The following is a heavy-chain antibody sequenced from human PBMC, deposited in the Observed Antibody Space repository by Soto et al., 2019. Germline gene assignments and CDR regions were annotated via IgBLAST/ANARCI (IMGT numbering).Heavy chain of an antibody. V-gene: IGHV1-18*01. Sequence: QVQLVQSGAEVKKPGASVKVSCKASGYFFASYGISWVRQAPGQGLEWMGWISAHNGNTNYAEKLQGRVTMTRDTSTSTVYMELRSLTSDDTAVYYCARQGSGGSLWGQGTLVTVSS. D-gene: IGHD6-19*01. J-gene: IGHJ4*02. CDR3: ARQGSGGSL. CDR2: ISAHNGNT. CDR1: GYFFASYG.